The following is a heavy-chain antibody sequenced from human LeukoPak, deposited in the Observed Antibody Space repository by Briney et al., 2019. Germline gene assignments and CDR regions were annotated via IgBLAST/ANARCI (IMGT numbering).Heavy chain of an antibody. D-gene: IGHD6-19*01. CDR2: GDYSGGT. Sequence: SETLSLTCTVSGGSFTSVTDYWAWIRQPPGKGLEWIASGDYSGGTYYNPSLESRVAISADMSKNQISLKLTSVTGADTAVYYCAGERGEEYSSGWYKTNYFYNWGQGIRVTVSS. V-gene: IGHV4-39*07. CDR3: AGERGEEYSSGWYKTNYFYN. J-gene: IGHJ4*02. CDR1: GGSFTSVTDY.